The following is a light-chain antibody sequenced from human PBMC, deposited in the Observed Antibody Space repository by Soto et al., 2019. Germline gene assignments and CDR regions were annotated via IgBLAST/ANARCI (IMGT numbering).Light chain of an antibody. CDR2: AAS. CDR1: QGITSW. V-gene: IGKV1-12*01. Sequence: DIQMTQSPSSVSASVGDRVTISCRASQGITSWLAWYQQKPGKATKLLIYAASTLQSGVPSRFSGSGSGTDFTLTFSSLQTEDFATYYCQQATSFPRTFGQGTKVEIK. CDR3: QQATSFPRT. J-gene: IGKJ1*01.